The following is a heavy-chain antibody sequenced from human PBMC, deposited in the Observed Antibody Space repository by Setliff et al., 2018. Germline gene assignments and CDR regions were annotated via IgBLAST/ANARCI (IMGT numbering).Heavy chain of an antibody. V-gene: IGHV4-61*10. Sequence: SETLSLTCTVSGGSVGNSYYYWNWIRQPAGKGLEWIGHIFYSDTAKYNPSLESRAAISVDSSKNQFSLKLRSVTAADTAVYYCARDRSTVIRGVTSFFYYYMDVWGGGTTVTVSS. CDR1: GGSVGNSYYY. J-gene: IGHJ6*03. CDR2: IFYSDTA. CDR3: ARDRSTVIRGVTSFFYYYMDV. D-gene: IGHD3-10*01.